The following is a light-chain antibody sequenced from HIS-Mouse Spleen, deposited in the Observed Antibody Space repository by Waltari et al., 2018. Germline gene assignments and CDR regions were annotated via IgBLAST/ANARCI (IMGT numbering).Light chain of an antibody. V-gene: IGLV2-11*01. Sequence: QSALTQPRSVSGSPGQSVTISCTGTSSDVGGYNYVSWYQQHPGKAPKLMIYDVSKRTEGFPDRLSGSKSGTTASLTISGLQAEDEADYYCCSYAGSYPVVFGGGTKLTVL. CDR2: DVS. J-gene: IGLJ2*01. CDR3: CSYAGSYPVV. CDR1: SSDVGGYNY.